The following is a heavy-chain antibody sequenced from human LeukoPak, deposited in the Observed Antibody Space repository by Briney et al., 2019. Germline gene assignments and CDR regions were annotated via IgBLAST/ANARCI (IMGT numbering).Heavy chain of an antibody. D-gene: IGHD4-17*01. V-gene: IGHV3-23*01. CDR2: ISGSGGST. CDR1: GFTFSSYA. J-gene: IGHJ4*02. CDR3: AKGLGDYIDYFNY. Sequence: GGSLRLSCAAFGFTFSSYAMSWVRQAPGKGLEWVSAISGSGGSTYYADSVKGRFTISRDNSKNTLYLQMNSLRAEDTAVYYCAKGLGDYIDYFNYWGQGALVTVSS.